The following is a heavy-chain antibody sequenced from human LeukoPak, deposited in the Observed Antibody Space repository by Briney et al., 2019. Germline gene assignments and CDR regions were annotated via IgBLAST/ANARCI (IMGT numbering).Heavy chain of an antibody. Sequence: PGGSLRLSCAASGFTFSSYWMSWVRQAPGKGLEWVSAISGSGGSTYYADSVKGRFTISRDNSKNTLYLQMNSLRAEDTAVYYCAKYGLGSGIQVWGDFGMDVWGQGTTVTVS. CDR1: GFTFSSYW. D-gene: IGHD5-18*01. J-gene: IGHJ6*02. CDR2: ISGSGGST. V-gene: IGHV3-23*01. CDR3: AKYGLGSGIQVWGDFGMDV.